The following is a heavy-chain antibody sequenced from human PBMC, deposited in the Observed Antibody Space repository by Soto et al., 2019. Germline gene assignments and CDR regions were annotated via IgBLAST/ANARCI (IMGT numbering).Heavy chain of an antibody. J-gene: IGHJ4*02. V-gene: IGHV1-69*01. CDR1: GGTFSSYA. Sequence: QVQLVQSGAEVKKPGSSVKVSCKASGGTFSSYAISWVRQAPGQGLEWMGGIIPIFGTANYAQKFQGRVSMTAYESTSTGYRELSSLRSEDTDVYYCASAPCSGGSCYSHWGQGTLVTVST. D-gene: IGHD2-15*01. CDR3: ASAPCSGGSCYSH. CDR2: IIPIFGTA.